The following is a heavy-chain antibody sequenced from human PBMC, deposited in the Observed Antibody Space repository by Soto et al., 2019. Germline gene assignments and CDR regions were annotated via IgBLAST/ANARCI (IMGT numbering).Heavy chain of an antibody. CDR1: GGSVSSGSYY. Sequence: SKTLSLTCTVSGGSVSSGSYYWSWIRQPPGKGLEWIGYIYYSGSTNYNPSLKSRVTISVDTSKNQFSLKLSSVTAADTAVYYCARHRGYSSSWYNYYYGMDVWGQGPTVS. V-gene: IGHV4-61*01. J-gene: IGHJ6*02. CDR2: IYYSGST. D-gene: IGHD6-13*01. CDR3: ARHRGYSSSWYNYYYGMDV.